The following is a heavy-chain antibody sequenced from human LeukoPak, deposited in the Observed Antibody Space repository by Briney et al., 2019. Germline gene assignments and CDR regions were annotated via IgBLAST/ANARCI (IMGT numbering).Heavy chain of an antibody. D-gene: IGHD3-3*01. CDR2: RYYSGST. CDR1: GGSISSYY. V-gene: IGHV4-59*01. J-gene: IGHJ4*02. Sequence: PSETLSLTCTVSGGSISSYYWCWIRQPPGDGLEWVGYRYYSGSTNYNPSLKSRVTISVDTSKKQFSLKLSSVTAADTAVYSCASYAFWSGYYGYWGQGTLVTVSS. CDR3: ASYAFWSGYYGY.